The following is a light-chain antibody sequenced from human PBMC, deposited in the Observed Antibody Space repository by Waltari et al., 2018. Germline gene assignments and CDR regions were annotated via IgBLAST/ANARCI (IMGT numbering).Light chain of an antibody. Sequence: DIQMTQSPSFVSASVGDRVTITCRASQDIRTWLAWYQQKPGKAPKLLIYSASGLHSGVPSRFSGSGSGTHFTLTISSLQPEDFATYYCQQANSFPWTCGQGTKVEIK. J-gene: IGKJ1*01. CDR3: QQANSFPWT. CDR2: SAS. V-gene: IGKV1-12*01. CDR1: QDIRTW.